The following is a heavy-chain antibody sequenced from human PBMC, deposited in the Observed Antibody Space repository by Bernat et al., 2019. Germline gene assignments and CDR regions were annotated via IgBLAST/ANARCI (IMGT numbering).Heavy chain of an antibody. CDR2: IYYSGST. V-gene: IGHV4-39*01. Sequence: QLQLQESGPGLVKPSETLSLTCTVSGGSISSSSYYWGWIRQPPGKGLEWIGSIYYSGSTYYNPSLKSRVTISVDTSKNQFSLTLSSVTDADTAVDYCARHRAEGEQQLDYYYYYGMDVWGQGTTVTVS. J-gene: IGHJ6*02. CDR1: GGSISSSSYY. CDR3: ARHRAEGEQQLDYYYYYGMDV. D-gene: IGHD6-13*01.